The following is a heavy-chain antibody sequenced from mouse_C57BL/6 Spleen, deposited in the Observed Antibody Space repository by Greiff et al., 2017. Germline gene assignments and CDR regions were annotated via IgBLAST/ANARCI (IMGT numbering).Heavy chain of an antibody. J-gene: IGHJ4*01. Sequence: QVQLKESGPGLVQPSQSLSITCTVSGFSLTSYGVHWVRQSPGKGLEWLGVIWSGGSTDYNAAFISRLSISKDNSKSQVFFKMNSLQADDTAIYYCARRRWYYGSSYEAMDYWGQGTSVTVSS. D-gene: IGHD1-1*01. CDR1: GFSLTSYG. CDR2: IWSGGST. V-gene: IGHV2-2*01. CDR3: ARRRWYYGSSYEAMDY.